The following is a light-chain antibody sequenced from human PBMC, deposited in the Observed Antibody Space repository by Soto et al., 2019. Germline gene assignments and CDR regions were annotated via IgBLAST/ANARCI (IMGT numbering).Light chain of an antibody. CDR1: QSGLYSSNNKNY. Sequence: DIVMTQSPDSLAVSLGERATINCKSSQSGLYSSNNKNYLAWYQQKPGQPPKLLIYWASTRESGVPDRFSGSGSGTDFTLTISSLQAEDVAVYYCQQYYSTPLFTFGPGTKVDI. CDR3: QQYYSTPLFT. CDR2: WAS. V-gene: IGKV4-1*01. J-gene: IGKJ3*01.